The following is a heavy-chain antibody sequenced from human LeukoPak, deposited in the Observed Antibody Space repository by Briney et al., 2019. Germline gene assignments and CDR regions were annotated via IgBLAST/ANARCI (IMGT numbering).Heavy chain of an antibody. CDR1: GGSISSGDYY. V-gene: IGHV4-30-4*08. J-gene: IGHJ6*02. CDR2: IYYSGST. CDR3: ARRGFIAVAGENYYYGMDI. D-gene: IGHD6-19*01. Sequence: PSETLSLTCTVSGGSISSGDYYWSWIRQPPGKGLEWIGYIYYSGSTYYNPSLKSRVTISVDTSKNQFSLKLSSVTAADTAVYYCARRGFIAVAGENYYYGMDIWGQGTTVTVSS.